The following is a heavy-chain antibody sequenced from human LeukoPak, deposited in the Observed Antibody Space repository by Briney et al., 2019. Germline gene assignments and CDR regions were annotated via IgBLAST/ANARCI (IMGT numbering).Heavy chain of an antibody. Sequence: GGSLRLSCAASGFTFSNYWMHWVRQAPGKGLVWVSRINSDGSFTTYADSVKGRFTISRDNAKNTLNLQMNSLRAEDTAVYYWARGVSSGWYLFGDFWGQGALVTVSS. V-gene: IGHV3-74*03. CDR3: ARGVSSGWYLFGDF. CDR1: GFTFSNYW. D-gene: IGHD6-19*01. J-gene: IGHJ4*02. CDR2: INSDGSFT.